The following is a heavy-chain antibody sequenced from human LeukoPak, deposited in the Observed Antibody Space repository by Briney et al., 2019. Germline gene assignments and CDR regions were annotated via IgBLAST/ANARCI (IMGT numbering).Heavy chain of an antibody. V-gene: IGHV3-23*01. CDR3: ARHGGMVVIITLAS. CDR1: GLTFSNYA. J-gene: IGHJ4*02. CDR2: ISGGAGST. D-gene: IGHD3-22*01. Sequence: QTGGSLRLSCGASGLTFSNYAMSWVRQAPGKGLEWVSSISGGAGSTYYTDSVKGRFTISRDNSKSTLYLQMNNLRAGDAAVYYCARHGGMVVIITLASWGQGTLVTVSS.